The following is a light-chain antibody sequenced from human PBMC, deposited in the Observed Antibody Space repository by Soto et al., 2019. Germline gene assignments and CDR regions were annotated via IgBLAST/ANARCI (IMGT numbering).Light chain of an antibody. J-gene: IGLJ2*01. CDR1: ALPKQY. CDR2: KDS. CDR3: QSTLSGGSPVV. Sequence: SYELTQPPSLSVSPGQTARITCSGDALPKQYAFWYQQKSGQAPVLVIYKDSERPSGIPERFSGSTSGTTVMLTISGVQAEDEADYYCQSTLSGGSPVVFGGGTKLTVL. V-gene: IGLV3-25*03.